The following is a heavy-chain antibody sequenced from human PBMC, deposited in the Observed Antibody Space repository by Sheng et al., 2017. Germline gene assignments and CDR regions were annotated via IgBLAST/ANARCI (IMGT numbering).Heavy chain of an antibody. Sequence: EVQLVESGGGLVQPGRSLRLSCTASGFTFGDYAMSWVRQAPGKGLEWVGFIRSKAYGGTTEYAASVKGRFTISRDDSKSIAYLQMNSLKTEDTAVYYCTRVYDFWSGYSILYYYYGMDVWGQGTTVTV. J-gene: IGHJ6*02. D-gene: IGHD3-3*01. V-gene: IGHV3-49*04. CDR2: IRSKAYGGTT. CDR3: TRVYDFWSGYSILYYYYGMDV. CDR1: GFTFGDYA.